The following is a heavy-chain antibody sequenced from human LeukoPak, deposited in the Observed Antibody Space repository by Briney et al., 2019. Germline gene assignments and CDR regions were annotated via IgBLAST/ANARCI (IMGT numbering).Heavy chain of an antibody. Sequence: GGSLRLSCAASGFTFSSYEMNWVRQAPGKGLEWVSYISSSGSTIYYADSVKGRFTISRDNAKNSLYLQMNSLRAEDTAVYYCARLYYYGGQRKQDYWGQGTLVTVSS. CDR2: ISSSGSTI. D-gene: IGHD3-10*01. J-gene: IGHJ4*02. CDR3: ARLYYYGGQRKQDY. V-gene: IGHV3-48*03. CDR1: GFTFSSYE.